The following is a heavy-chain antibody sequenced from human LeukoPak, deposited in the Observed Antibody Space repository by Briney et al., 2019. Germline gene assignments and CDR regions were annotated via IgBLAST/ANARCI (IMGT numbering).Heavy chain of an antibody. D-gene: IGHD6-13*01. CDR1: GGSISSGGYY. Sequence: SETLSLTYTVSGGSISSGGYYWSWIRQHPGKGLEWIGYIYYSGSTYYNPSLKSRVTISVDTSKNQFSLKLSSVTAADTAVYYCARVWGIAAANWFDPWGQGTLVTVSS. CDR2: IYYSGST. V-gene: IGHV4-31*03. CDR3: ARVWGIAAANWFDP. J-gene: IGHJ5*02.